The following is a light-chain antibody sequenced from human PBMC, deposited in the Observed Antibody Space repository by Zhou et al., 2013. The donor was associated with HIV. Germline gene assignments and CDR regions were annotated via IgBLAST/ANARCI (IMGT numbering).Light chain of an antibody. CDR1: QSIGSN. J-gene: IGKJ5*01. V-gene: IGKV3-11*01. CDR3: QQRISWPIT. Sequence: EIVMTQSPATLSVSPGTRATLSCRASQSIGSNLAWYQQRPGQAPRLLIHDASNRATGIPARFSGSGSGTDFTLIISSLEPKDFAVYYCQQRISWPITFGQGTRLEI. CDR2: DAS.